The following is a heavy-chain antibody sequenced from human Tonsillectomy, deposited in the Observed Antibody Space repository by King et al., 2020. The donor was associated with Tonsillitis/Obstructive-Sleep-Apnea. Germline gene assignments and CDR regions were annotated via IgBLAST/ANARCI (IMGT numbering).Heavy chain of an antibody. V-gene: IGHV3-23*04. CDR1: GFTFTNYA. D-gene: IGHD4-17*01. CDR3: AKVSGTVSPYDAFDI. J-gene: IGHJ3*02. CDR2: ISGSGRNT. Sequence: VQLVESGGGLVQPGGSLRLSCAASGFTFTNYAMTWVRQAPGKGLEWVSAISGSGRNTYYADSVKGRFTISRDNSKTTLYLQMNSLRADDTAVYYCAKVSGTVSPYDAFDIWGQGTMITVSS.